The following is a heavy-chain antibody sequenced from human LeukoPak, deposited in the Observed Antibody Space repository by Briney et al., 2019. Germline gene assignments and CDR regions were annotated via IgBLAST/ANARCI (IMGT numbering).Heavy chain of an antibody. CDR1: GYTFTGYY. Sequence: ASVKVSCKASGYTFTGYYMHWVRQAPGQGLEWMGWINPNSGDTNFAQKFQGRVTMTRDMSTSTDYLELSSLRSEDTAVYYCARDRFPSFLEIAAAGLDYWGQGTLVTVSS. CDR2: INPNSGDT. CDR3: ARDRFPSFLEIAAAGLDY. D-gene: IGHD6-13*01. J-gene: IGHJ4*02. V-gene: IGHV1-2*02.